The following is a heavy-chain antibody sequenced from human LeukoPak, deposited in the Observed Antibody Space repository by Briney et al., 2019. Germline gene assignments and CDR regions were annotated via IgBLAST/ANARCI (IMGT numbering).Heavy chain of an antibody. J-gene: IGHJ4*02. D-gene: IGHD2-2*01. CDR2: IKSKTDGGTT. Sequence: GGSLRLSCAASGFTFSNAWMSWVRQAPGKGLEWVGRIKSKTDGGTTDYAAPVKGRFTISRDNSKNTLYLQMNSPRAADTAVYYCARDKGTPYLSSFDYWGQGTLVTVSS. CDR3: ARDKGTPYLSSFDY. V-gene: IGHV3-15*01. CDR1: GFTFSNAW.